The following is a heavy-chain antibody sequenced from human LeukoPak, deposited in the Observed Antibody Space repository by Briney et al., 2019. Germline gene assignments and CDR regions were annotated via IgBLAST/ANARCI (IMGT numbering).Heavy chain of an antibody. CDR2: ISSSGSTI. Sequence: LSLTCTVSGGSISSYYWSWIRQAPGKGLEWVSYISSSGSTIYYADSVKGRFTISRDNAKNSLYLQMNSLRAEDTAVYYCARDENWFDPWGQGTLVTVSS. V-gene: IGHV3-11*01. CDR1: GGSISSYY. CDR3: ARDENWFDP. J-gene: IGHJ5*02.